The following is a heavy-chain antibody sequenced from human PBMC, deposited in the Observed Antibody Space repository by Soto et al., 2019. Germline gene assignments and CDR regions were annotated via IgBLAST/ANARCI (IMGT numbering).Heavy chain of an antibody. CDR1: GGSFSGYY. Sequence: SETLSLTCTVSGGSFSGYYWTWIRQPPGKGLEWIGEINHSGSTNYNPSLKSRVTISVDTSDNQFSLKLSSVTAADTAVYYCARQVVDGTLAGAGSLDGWGQGTLVTGSS. CDR3: ARQVVDGTLAGAGSLDG. J-gene: IGHJ4*02. D-gene: IGHD3-10*01. V-gene: IGHV4-34*01. CDR2: INHSGST.